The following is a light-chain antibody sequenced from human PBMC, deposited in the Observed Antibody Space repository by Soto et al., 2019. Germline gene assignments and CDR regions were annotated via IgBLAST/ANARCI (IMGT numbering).Light chain of an antibody. CDR3: QQRSNWPPLT. V-gene: IGKV3-11*01. Sequence: EIVLTQSPATLSLSPGERATLSCRASQSVSSYLAWYQQKPGQAPRLLIYDASNRATGIPARFSGSGSGTDFTISSSSLGPEDFAVYYCQQRSNWPPLTFGGGTKVEIK. CDR2: DAS. CDR1: QSVSSY. J-gene: IGKJ4*01.